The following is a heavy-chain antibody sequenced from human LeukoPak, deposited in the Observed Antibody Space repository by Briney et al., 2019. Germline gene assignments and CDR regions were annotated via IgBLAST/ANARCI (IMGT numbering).Heavy chain of an antibody. CDR2: ISYDGSNK. J-gene: IGHJ4*02. CDR3: ARSWVLKCPSLDY. CDR1: GFTFSSYA. D-gene: IGHD3-22*01. V-gene: IGHV3-30*01. Sequence: GRSLRLSCAASGFTFSSYAMHWVRQAPGKGLEWVAVISYDGSNKYNADSVKGRFTISRDNSKNTLYLQMNSLRAEDTAVYYCARSWVLKCPSLDYWGQGTLVSVSS.